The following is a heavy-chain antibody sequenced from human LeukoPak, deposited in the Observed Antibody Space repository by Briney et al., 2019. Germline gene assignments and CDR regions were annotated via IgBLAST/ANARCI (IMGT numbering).Heavy chain of an antibody. CDR2: MNPNSGNT. Sequence: ASAKVSCKASGYTFTSYDINWVRQATGQGLEWMGWMNPNSGNTGYAQKFQGRVTMTRNTSISTAYMELSSLRSEDTAVYYCARARQYDFWSGYYWFDPWGQGTLVTVSS. CDR1: GYTFTSYD. V-gene: IGHV1-8*01. D-gene: IGHD3-3*01. CDR3: ARARQYDFWSGYYWFDP. J-gene: IGHJ5*02.